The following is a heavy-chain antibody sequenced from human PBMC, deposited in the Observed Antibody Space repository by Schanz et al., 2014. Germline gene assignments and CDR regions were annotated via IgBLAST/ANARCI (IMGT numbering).Heavy chain of an antibody. CDR2: INQSGRA. V-gene: IGHV4-34*01. CDR1: GGSLSGYY. J-gene: IGHJ4*02. CDR3: ARGYDFWSGLRGGDY. Sequence: QVQLQQWGAGLLKPSETLSLSCAVYGGSLSGYYWGWVRQPPRKGLEWIGEINQSGRASYNPSLRSGVPISVATSNTQFSLRVTSVTAADTALYFCARGYDFWSGLRGGDYWGQGTLVTVSS. D-gene: IGHD3-3*01.